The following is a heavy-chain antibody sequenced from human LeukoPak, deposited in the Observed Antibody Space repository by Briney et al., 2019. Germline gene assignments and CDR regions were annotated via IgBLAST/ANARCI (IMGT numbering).Heavy chain of an antibody. J-gene: IGHJ5*02. D-gene: IGHD3-10*01. V-gene: IGHV4-59*01. CDR1: GGSISNYY. Sequence: SETLSLTCTVSGGSISNYYWSWIRQPPGKGLEWIGYIYYSGSTNYNPSLKSRVTISVDTSKNHFSLKLSSVTAADTAVYYCARAPITDYYGSGNWFDPWGQGTLVTVSS. CDR3: ARAPITDYYGSGNWFDP. CDR2: IYYSGST.